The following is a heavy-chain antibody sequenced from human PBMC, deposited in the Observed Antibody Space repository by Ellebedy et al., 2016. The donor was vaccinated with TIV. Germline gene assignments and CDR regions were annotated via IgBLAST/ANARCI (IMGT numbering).Heavy chain of an antibody. D-gene: IGHD4-17*01. Sequence: GGSLRLSCAASGFSVSRQYMSWVRQAPGKGLEWVSLIYSGGTTYYADSVKGRFTISRDNSKNTLHLQMNSLRAEDTALYYCASRTRGDYPYFDFWGQGTLVTVSS. CDR2: IYSGGTT. CDR1: GFSVSRQY. V-gene: IGHV3-53*01. CDR3: ASRTRGDYPYFDF. J-gene: IGHJ4*02.